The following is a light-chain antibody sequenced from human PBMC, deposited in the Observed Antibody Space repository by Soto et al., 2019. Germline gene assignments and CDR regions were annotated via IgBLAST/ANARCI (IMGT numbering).Light chain of an antibody. V-gene: IGKV1-13*02. CDR3: QQYHGFW. Sequence: IQMTQSPSSLSASVGDRVRISCRASQYISDFLNWYQKKPGKAPKLLIYDASSLESGVPSRFSGAGSGTEFSLIINGIQPEDSATYYCQQYHGFWFGQGTKVDIK. CDR1: QYISDF. CDR2: DAS. J-gene: IGKJ1*01.